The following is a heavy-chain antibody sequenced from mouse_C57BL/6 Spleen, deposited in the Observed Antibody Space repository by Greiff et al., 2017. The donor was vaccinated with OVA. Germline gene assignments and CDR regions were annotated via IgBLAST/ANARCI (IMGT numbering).Heavy chain of an antibody. D-gene: IGHD4-1*01. CDR2: INPSSGYT. CDR1: GYTFTSYT. Sequence: VKLQESGAELARPGASVKMSCKASGYTFTSYTMHWVKQRPGQGLEWIGYINPSSGYTKYNQKFKDKATLTADKSSSTAYMQLSSLTSEDSAVYYCASPGTCYFDYWGQGTTLTVSS. CDR3: ASPGTCYFDY. V-gene: IGHV1-4*01. J-gene: IGHJ2*01.